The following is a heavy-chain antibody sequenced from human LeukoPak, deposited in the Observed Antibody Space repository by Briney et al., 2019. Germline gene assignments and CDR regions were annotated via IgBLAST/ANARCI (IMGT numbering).Heavy chain of an antibody. CDR1: GYTFTGYY. Sequence: GASVKVSCKASGYTFTGYYMHWVRQAPGQGLEWMGWINPNSGGTNYAQKFQGRVTVTRDTSISTAYMELSRLRSDDTAVYYCARVTLSEIVVFDIWGQGTMVTVSS. D-gene: IGHD2-15*01. CDR3: ARVTLSEIVVFDI. J-gene: IGHJ3*02. CDR2: INPNSGGT. V-gene: IGHV1-2*02.